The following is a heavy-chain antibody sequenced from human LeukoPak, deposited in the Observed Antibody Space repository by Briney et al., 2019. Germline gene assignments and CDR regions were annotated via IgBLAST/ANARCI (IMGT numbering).Heavy chain of an antibody. Sequence: GGSLRLSCAASGFTFSNYAMSWVRQAPGKGLEWVSTISGSSGNRYYADSVKGRFTISRDNSRSTLFLQMNSLRAEDTAVYYCAKPILGAVYDAFDLWGQGTMVTVSS. CDR3: AKPILGAVYDAFDL. D-gene: IGHD6-6*01. CDR1: GFTFSNYA. J-gene: IGHJ3*01. V-gene: IGHV3-23*01. CDR2: ISGSSGNR.